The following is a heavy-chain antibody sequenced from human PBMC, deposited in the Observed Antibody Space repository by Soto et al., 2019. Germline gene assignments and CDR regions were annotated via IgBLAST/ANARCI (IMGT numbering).Heavy chain of an antibody. CDR3: ARTAPMDAGDKYYYDF. CDR1: GGTFSTFG. J-gene: IGHJ4*02. D-gene: IGHD3-16*01. V-gene: IGHV1-69*13. CDR2: IIPFFGTA. Sequence: SVKVSCKPSGGTFSTFGISWVRQAPGQGLEWMGGIIPFFGTAEYSQKFEDRITITADESTNTVYMDLRSLTSEDTAIYYCARTAPMDAGDKYYYDFWGQGALVTVSS.